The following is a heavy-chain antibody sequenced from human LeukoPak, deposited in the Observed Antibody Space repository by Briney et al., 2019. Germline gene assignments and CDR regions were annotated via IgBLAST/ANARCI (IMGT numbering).Heavy chain of an antibody. CDR2: INWNGGST. CDR3: ARFGCGGDCYSYYYYGMDV. CDR1: GFTFDDYG. Sequence: GGSLRLSCAASGFTFDDYGMSWVRQAPGKGLEWVSGINWNGGSTGYADSVKGRFTISRDNAKNSLYLQMNSLRAEDTALYHCARFGCGGDCYSYYYYGMDVWGQGTTVTVSS. J-gene: IGHJ6*02. V-gene: IGHV3-20*01. D-gene: IGHD2-21*02.